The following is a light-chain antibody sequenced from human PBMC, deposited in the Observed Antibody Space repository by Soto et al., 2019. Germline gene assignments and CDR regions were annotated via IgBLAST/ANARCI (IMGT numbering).Light chain of an antibody. J-gene: IGLJ3*02. CDR2: DVS. V-gene: IGLV2-14*01. CDR1: SGDVGVYNY. CDR3: SSYTTSGTVV. Sequence: QSVLTQPASVSGSPGQSITISCTGTSGDVGVYNYVSWYQQHPGKVPKLLIHDVSDRPSGVSLRFSGSKSGNTASLTISGLQAEDEAHYYCSSYTTSGTVVFGGGTKLTVL.